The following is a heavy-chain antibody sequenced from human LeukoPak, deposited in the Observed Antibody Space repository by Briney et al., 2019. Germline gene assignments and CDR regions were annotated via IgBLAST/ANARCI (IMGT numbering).Heavy chain of an antibody. D-gene: IGHD6-19*01. CDR2: IYYSGST. CDR3: ASSVAVAPSGYYGMDV. CDR1: GGSISSSNYH. V-gene: IGHV4-39*01. Sequence: SETLSLTCSVSGGSISSSNYHWGWIRQPPGKGLEWIGSIYYSGSTYHHPSLKSRLTISVDMSKNQFSLELSSVTAADTAVYYCASSVAVAPSGYYGMDVWGQGTTVTVSS. J-gene: IGHJ6*02.